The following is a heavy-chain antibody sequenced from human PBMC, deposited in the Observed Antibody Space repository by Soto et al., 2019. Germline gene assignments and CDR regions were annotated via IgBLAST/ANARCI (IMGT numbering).Heavy chain of an antibody. CDR1: GFTFSTYA. Sequence: GGSLRLSCAASGFTFSTYALSWVRQAPGKGLEWVSAISANGQGIHYADSVRGRFTISRDNSKNTIFLHMDSLRAEDTAVYYCAKDRNYPRDQFHYWGQGTLVTVSS. J-gene: IGHJ4*02. V-gene: IGHV3-23*01. CDR3: AKDRNYPRDQFHY. D-gene: IGHD1-7*01. CDR2: ISANGQGI.